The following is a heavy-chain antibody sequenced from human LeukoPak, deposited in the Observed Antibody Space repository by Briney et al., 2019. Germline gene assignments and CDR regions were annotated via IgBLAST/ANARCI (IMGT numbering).Heavy chain of an antibody. V-gene: IGHV3-30-3*01. CDR2: ISYDGSNK. J-gene: IGHJ6*03. D-gene: IGHD2-15*01. CDR3: ARRGLPDV. CDR1: EFTFSSYA. Sequence: GGSLRLSCVASEFTFSSYAMHWVRQAPGKGLEWVAVISYDGSNKYYADSVKGRFTISRDNSKNTLYLQMNSLRVEDTAVYYCARRGLPDVWGKGTTVTVSS.